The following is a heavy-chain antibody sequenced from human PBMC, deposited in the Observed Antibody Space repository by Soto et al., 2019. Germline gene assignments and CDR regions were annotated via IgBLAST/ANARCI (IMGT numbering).Heavy chain of an antibody. D-gene: IGHD1-1*01. CDR2: ITNDGSST. CDR1: GFTFSNYW. J-gene: IGHJ4*02. Sequence: EVKLVESGGGLVQPGGSLRLSCAASGFTFSNYWMHWVRQAPGRGLVWLSRITNDGSSTSHADFVKGRFTISRDNAKNTLYLQMNSLSADDTAVYYCSRGEPTTSDYWGQGTLVTVSS. V-gene: IGHV3-74*03. CDR3: SRGEPTTSDY.